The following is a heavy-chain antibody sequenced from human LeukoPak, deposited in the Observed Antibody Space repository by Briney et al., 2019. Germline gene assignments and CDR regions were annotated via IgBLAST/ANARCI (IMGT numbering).Heavy chain of an antibody. V-gene: IGHV4-39*01. J-gene: IGHJ4*02. Sequence: PSETLSLTCTVSGGSISSSSYYWGWIRQPPGKGLEWIGSIYYSGSTYYNPSLKSRVTISVDTSKNQFSLKLSSVTAADTAVYYCARTSSWVDYWGQGTLVTVSS. CDR1: GGSISSSSYY. CDR2: IYYSGST. D-gene: IGHD6-19*01. CDR3: ARTSSWVDY.